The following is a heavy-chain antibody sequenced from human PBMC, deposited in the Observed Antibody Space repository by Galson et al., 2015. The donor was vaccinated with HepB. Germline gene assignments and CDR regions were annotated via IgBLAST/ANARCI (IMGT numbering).Heavy chain of an antibody. CDR1: GFSLSTSGVG. Sequence: PALVKPTQTLTLTCTFSGFSLSTSGVGVGWIRQPPGKALEWLALIYWDDDKRYSPSLKSRLTITKDTSKNQVVLTMTNMDPVDTATCYCAHVEPGLWFGEFARLRPTYFDYWGQGTLVTVSS. D-gene: IGHD3-10*01. J-gene: IGHJ4*02. CDR3: AHVEPGLWFGEFARLRPTYFDY. V-gene: IGHV2-5*02. CDR2: IYWDDDK.